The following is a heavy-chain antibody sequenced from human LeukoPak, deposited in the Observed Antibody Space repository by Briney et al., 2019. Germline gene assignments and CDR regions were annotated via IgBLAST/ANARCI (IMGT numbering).Heavy chain of an antibody. CDR1: GYTFTGYH. CDR2: INPNSGGT. Sequence: GASVKVSCKASGYTFTGYHMHWVRQAPGQGLEWMGWINPNSGGTNYAQKFQGRVTMTRDTSISTAYMELSRLRSDDTAVYYCALEYGIAAAGVRNQHWGQGTLVTVSS. CDR3: ALEYGIAAAGVRNQH. J-gene: IGHJ1*01. D-gene: IGHD6-13*01. V-gene: IGHV1-2*02.